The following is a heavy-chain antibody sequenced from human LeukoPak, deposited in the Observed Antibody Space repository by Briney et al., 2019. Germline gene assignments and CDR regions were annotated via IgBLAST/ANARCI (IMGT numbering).Heavy chain of an antibody. CDR2: ISGNSNYI. Sequence: GGSLRLSCAASGFTFSSYSMNWVRQAPGKGLEWVSSISGNSNYIYYADSVKGRFTISRDSAKSSLYLQMNSLRAEDTAVYYCARAVSCTNGACSHDAFHIWGLGTMVTVSS. J-gene: IGHJ3*02. D-gene: IGHD2-8*01. V-gene: IGHV3-21*01. CDR3: ARAVSCTNGACSHDAFHI. CDR1: GFTFSSYS.